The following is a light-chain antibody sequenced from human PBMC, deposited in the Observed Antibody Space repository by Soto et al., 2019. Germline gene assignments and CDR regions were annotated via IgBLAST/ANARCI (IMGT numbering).Light chain of an antibody. CDR2: KPS. J-gene: IGKJ4*01. CDR1: QSISSW. Sequence: DIQMTQSPSTLSAAVGDRVTITCRAIQSISSWLAWYQQKPGKAPKRLIYKPSSLESGVPSRFSGSGSGTESTLTISSLQPDDFAIYYCQQYKSFSLTFGGGTKVEIK. V-gene: IGKV1-5*03. CDR3: QQYKSFSLT.